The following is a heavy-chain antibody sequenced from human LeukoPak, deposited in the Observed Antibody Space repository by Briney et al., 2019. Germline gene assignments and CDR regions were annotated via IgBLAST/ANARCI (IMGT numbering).Heavy chain of an antibody. Sequence: EASVKVSCKASGYTFTTYGISWVRQAPGQGLEWMGWVSAYNGNTNYAQKVQGRVTMTTDTSTSTAYMELRSLRSDDTAVYYCARAKPKNMVRGLIMRRESRYYFDYWGQGTLVTVSS. CDR2: VSAYNGNT. CDR3: ARAKPKNMVRGLIMRRESRYYFDY. D-gene: IGHD3-10*01. V-gene: IGHV1-18*01. CDR1: GYTFTTYG. J-gene: IGHJ4*02.